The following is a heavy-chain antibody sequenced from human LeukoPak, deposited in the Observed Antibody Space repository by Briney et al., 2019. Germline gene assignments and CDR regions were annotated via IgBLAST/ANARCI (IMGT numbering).Heavy chain of an antibody. CDR3: ARGSSIAARTQRVSWFDP. CDR1: GGSFSGYY. Sequence: PSETLSLTCAVYGGSFSGYYWSWIRQPPGKGLEWIGEINHSGSTNYNPSLKSRVTISVDTSKNQFSLKLSSVTAADTAVYYCARGSSIAARTQRVSWFDPWGQGTLVTVSS. D-gene: IGHD6-6*01. J-gene: IGHJ5*02. V-gene: IGHV4-34*01. CDR2: INHSGST.